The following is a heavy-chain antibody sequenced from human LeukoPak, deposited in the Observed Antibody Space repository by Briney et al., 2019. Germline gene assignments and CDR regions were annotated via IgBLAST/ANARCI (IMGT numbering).Heavy chain of an antibody. CDR3: ARSPDYGDGY. V-gene: IGHV1-2*06. CDR2: INPNSSGT. CDR1: GYTFTGYY. J-gene: IGHJ4*02. D-gene: IGHD4-17*01. Sequence: ASVKVSCKASGYTFTGYYMHGVRQAPGQGLEWMGRINPNSSGTNYAQKFQGRVTMTRETSISTDYMELSRLRSDDTAVYYCARSPDYGDGYWGQGTLVTVSS.